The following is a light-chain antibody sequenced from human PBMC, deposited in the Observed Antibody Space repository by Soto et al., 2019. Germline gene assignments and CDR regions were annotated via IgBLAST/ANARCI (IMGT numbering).Light chain of an antibody. CDR1: QSVPNN. J-gene: IGKJ3*01. CDR3: QQYNNWLFT. Sequence: EIVLTQSPDTLSLSPGERATISCRASQSVPNNYLAWYMQKPGQAPKVLIYGASTRATGIPARFSGSGSGTEFTLTISSLQSEDFAVYYCQQYNNWLFTFGPGTKVDIK. V-gene: IGKV3-15*01. CDR2: GAS.